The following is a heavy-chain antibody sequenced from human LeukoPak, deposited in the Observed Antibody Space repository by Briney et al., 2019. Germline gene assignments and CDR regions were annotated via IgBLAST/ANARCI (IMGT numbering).Heavy chain of an antibody. J-gene: IGHJ6*02. CDR3: ARDREMAFNPMDA. V-gene: IGHV3-21*01. CDR1: GFTFSSYS. D-gene: IGHD5-24*01. Sequence: GGSLRLSCAASGFTFSSYSMNWVRQAPGKGLEWVSSISSSSSYIYYADSVKGRFTISRDNAKNSLYLQMNSLRAEDTAVYYCARDREMAFNPMDAWGQGTTVTVSS. CDR2: ISSSSSYI.